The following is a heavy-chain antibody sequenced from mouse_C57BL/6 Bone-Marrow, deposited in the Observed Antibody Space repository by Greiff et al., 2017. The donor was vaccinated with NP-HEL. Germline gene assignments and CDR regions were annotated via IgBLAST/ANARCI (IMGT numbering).Heavy chain of an antibody. Sequence: EVKVEESGGGLVKPGGSLKLSCAASGFTFSDYGMHWVRQAPEKGLEWVAYISSGSSTIYYADTVKGRFTISRDNAKNTLFLQMTSLRSEDTAMYYCAREGYAWFAYWGQGTLVTVSA. CDR3: AREGYAWFAY. D-gene: IGHD2-2*01. CDR1: GFTFSDYG. J-gene: IGHJ3*01. CDR2: ISSGSSTI. V-gene: IGHV5-17*01.